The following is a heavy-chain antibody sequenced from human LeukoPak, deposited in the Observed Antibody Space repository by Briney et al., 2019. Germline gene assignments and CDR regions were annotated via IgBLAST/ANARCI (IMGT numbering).Heavy chain of an antibody. V-gene: IGHV3-21*04. Sequence: GSLRLSCAASGFTFSSYSMNWVREAPGKGLEWVSSISSSSSYIYYADSVKGRFTISRDNSKNTLFLQLNSLRSEDSAVYYCAKGGHDFNPFYWWGQGTLVTVSS. D-gene: IGHD2-21*02. CDR1: GFTFSSYS. CDR3: AKGGHDFNPFYW. J-gene: IGHJ4*02. CDR2: ISSSSSYI.